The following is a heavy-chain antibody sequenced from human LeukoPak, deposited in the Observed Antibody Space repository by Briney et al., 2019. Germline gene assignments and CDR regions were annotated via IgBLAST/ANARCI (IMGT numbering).Heavy chain of an antibody. J-gene: IGHJ4*02. CDR3: ARGGIAAAGGTNY. CDR2: IYYSGST. CDR1: GGSISSSSYY. V-gene: IGHV4-39*07. D-gene: IGHD6-13*01. Sequence: SETLSLTCTVSGGSISSSSYYWGWIRQPPGKGLEWIGSIYYSGSTYYNPSLKSRVTISVDTSKNQFSLKLSSVTAADTAVYYCARGGIAAAGGTNYWGQGTLVTVSS.